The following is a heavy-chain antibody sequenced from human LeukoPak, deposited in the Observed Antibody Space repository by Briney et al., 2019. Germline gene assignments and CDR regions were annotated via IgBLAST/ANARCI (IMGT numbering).Heavy chain of an antibody. D-gene: IGHD3-10*01. CDR1: GITFSNYG. CDR3: AIGRNYYGSGNYFH. J-gene: IGHJ4*02. V-gene: IGHV3-23*01. CDR2: ISGSGGRT. Sequence: GGSLRLSCAASGITFSNYGMSWVRQAPGKGLEWVSSISGSGGRTDNADSVKGRFTISRDNSMNTLHLQMNDLRAEDTAVYYCAIGRNYYGSGNYFHWGQGTLVTVSS.